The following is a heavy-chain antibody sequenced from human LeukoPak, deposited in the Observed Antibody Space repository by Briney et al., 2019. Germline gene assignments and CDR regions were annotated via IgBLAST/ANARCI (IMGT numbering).Heavy chain of an antibody. CDR2: ISAYNGNT. Sequence: ASVKVSCKASGYTFISYDISWVRQAPGQGLEWMEWISAYNGNTSYAQKVQGRVTMTTDTSTSTAYMEARSLRSDDTAVYYCARHVTYYSDSSGHDLADYWGQGTLVTVSS. J-gene: IGHJ4*02. CDR3: ARHVTYYSDSSGHDLADY. CDR1: GYTFISYD. D-gene: IGHD3-22*01. V-gene: IGHV1-18*01.